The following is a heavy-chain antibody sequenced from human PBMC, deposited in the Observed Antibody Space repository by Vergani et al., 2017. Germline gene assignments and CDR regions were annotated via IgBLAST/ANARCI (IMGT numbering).Heavy chain of an antibody. Sequence: EVQLVESGGGLVQPGRSLRLSCAASGFTFDDYAMHWVRQAPGKGLEWVSGISWNSGSIGYADSVKDRFTISRDNAKNSLYLQMNSLRAEDTALDYCAKGGGSWYRIDYWGQGTLVTVSS. V-gene: IGHV3-9*01. CDR1: GFTFDDYA. CDR3: AKGGGSWYRIDY. CDR2: ISWNSGSI. J-gene: IGHJ4*02. D-gene: IGHD6-13*01.